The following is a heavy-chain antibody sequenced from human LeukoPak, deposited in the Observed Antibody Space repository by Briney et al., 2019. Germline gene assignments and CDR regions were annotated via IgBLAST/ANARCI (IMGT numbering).Heavy chain of an antibody. D-gene: IGHD4-11*01. CDR1: GGSISSYY. V-gene: IGHV4-4*07. J-gene: IGHJ6*03. CDR2: IYTSGST. CDR3: ARIKTTVTYGFYYYYMDV. Sequence: SETLSLTCTASGGSISSYYWSWIRQPAGKGLEWIGRIYTSGSTNYNPSLKSRVTMSVDTSKNQFSLKLSSVTAADTAVYYCARIKTTVTYGFYYYYMDVWGKGTTVTVSS.